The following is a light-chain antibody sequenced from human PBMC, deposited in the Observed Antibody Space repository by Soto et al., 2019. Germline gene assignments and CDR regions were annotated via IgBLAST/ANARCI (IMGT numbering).Light chain of an antibody. J-gene: IGLJ1*01. CDR3: QSYDSTLKGCV. CDR2: GNT. Sequence: QSVLTQPPSVSGAPGQRVTISCTGGSSNIGADYEVHWYQQLPGTAPKLLIYGNTNRPSGVPDRFSGSKSGSPASLAITGLQAEDEAEYYCQSYDSTLKGCVFGTGTKVTVL. CDR1: SSNIGADYE. V-gene: IGLV1-40*01.